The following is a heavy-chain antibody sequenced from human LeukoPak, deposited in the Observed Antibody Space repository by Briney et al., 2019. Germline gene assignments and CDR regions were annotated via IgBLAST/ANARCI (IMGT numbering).Heavy chain of an antibody. Sequence: SETLSLTCTVSGGSISSYYWSWIRQPPGKGLEWIGYIYYSGSTNYNPSLKSRVTISVDTSKNQFSLKLSSVTAADTAVYYCARLFRAAAGREVWFDPWGQGTLVTVSS. CDR3: ARLFRAAAGREVWFDP. D-gene: IGHD6-13*01. CDR1: GGSISSYY. V-gene: IGHV4-59*12. J-gene: IGHJ5*02. CDR2: IYYSGST.